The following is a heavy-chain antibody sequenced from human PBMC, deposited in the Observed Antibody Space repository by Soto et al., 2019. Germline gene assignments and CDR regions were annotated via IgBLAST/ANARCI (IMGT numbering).Heavy chain of an antibody. CDR3: AGAYYDSSGYYHDAFDI. Sequence: SLMVSCKASGGTFSSYAIICVRQAHGEGLEWMGGIIPIFGTAHYAQKFQGRVTITADKSTSTAYMELSSLRSEDTAVYYCAGAYYDSSGYYHDAFDIWGQGTMVTVSS. J-gene: IGHJ3*02. D-gene: IGHD3-22*01. CDR2: IIPIFGTA. V-gene: IGHV1-69*06. CDR1: GGTFSSYA.